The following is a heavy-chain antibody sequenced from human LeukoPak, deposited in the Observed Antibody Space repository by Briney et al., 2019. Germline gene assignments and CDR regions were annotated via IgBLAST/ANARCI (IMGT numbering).Heavy chain of an antibody. Sequence: GGSLRLSCAASGFTFSTYSMNWVRQAPGEGLEWVSSISSDSGHIFYADSVKGRFTISRDNAKNSLYLQMNSLRVEDTAVYYCARGNYYDSSGYYFGYFDYWGQGTLVTVSS. CDR1: GFTFSTYS. V-gene: IGHV3-21*01. J-gene: IGHJ4*02. CDR3: ARGNYYDSSGYYFGYFDY. CDR2: ISSDSGHI. D-gene: IGHD3-22*01.